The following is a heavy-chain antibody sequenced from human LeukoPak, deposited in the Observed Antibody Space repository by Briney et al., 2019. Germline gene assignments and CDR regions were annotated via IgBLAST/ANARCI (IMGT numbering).Heavy chain of an antibody. CDR3: ASGDPGYSYGLIQH. Sequence: PGGSLRLSCAASGFTFSNYGMHWVRQAPGKGLEWVAFIRYDGSNKYYADSVKGRFTISRDNAKNSLYLQMNSLRAEDTAVYYCASGDPGYSYGLIQHWGQGTLVTVSS. D-gene: IGHD5-18*01. J-gene: IGHJ1*01. CDR2: IRYDGSNK. V-gene: IGHV3-30*02. CDR1: GFTFSNYG.